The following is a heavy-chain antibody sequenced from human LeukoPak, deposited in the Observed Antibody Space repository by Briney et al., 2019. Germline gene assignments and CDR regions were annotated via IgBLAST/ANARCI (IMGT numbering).Heavy chain of an antibody. Sequence: GGSLRLSCAASGFTFSSYEMNWVRQAPGKGLEWASYISSSGSTIYYADSVKGRFTISRDNAKNSLYLQMNSLRAEDTAVYYCARGAHDDSSGYYFAYNWFDPWGQGTLVTVSS. J-gene: IGHJ5*02. D-gene: IGHD3-22*01. V-gene: IGHV3-48*03. CDR2: ISSSGSTI. CDR1: GFTFSSYE. CDR3: ARGAHDDSSGYYFAYNWFDP.